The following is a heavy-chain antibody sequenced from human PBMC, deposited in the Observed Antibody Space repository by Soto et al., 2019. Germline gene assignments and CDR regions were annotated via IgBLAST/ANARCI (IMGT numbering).Heavy chain of an antibody. Sequence: QVQLVQSGAEVKKPGSSVKVSCKASGGTFSSYAISWVRQAPGQGLEWMGGIIPIFGTANYAQKFQGRVTITADESTSTAYMELSSLRSEDTAEYYRASGWNYSGGDNWFDPWGQGTLVTVSS. J-gene: IGHJ5*02. CDR2: IIPIFGTA. V-gene: IGHV1-69*12. CDR1: GGTFSSYA. CDR3: ASGWNYSGGDNWFDP. D-gene: IGHD1-7*01.